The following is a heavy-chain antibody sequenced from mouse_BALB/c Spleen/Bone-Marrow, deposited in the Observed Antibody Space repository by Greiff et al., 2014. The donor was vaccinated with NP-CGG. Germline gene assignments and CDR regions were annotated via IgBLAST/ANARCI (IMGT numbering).Heavy chain of an antibody. CDR1: GFTFSDYY. Sequence: EVMLVESGGGLVKPGGSLKLSCAASGFTFSDYYMYWVRQTPEKRLEWVATISDGGSYTYYSDSVKGRFTISRDNAKNNLYLQMSSLKSEDTAMYYCARSGERYGAMDYWGQGTSVTVFS. J-gene: IGHJ4*01. D-gene: IGHD1-1*02. V-gene: IGHV5-4*02. CDR3: ARSGERYGAMDY. CDR2: ISDGGSYT.